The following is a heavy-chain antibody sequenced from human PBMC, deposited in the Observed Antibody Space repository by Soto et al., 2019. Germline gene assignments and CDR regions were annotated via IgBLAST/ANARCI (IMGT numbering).Heavy chain of an antibody. CDR1: GFTFSSYS. J-gene: IGHJ6*02. CDR3: ASRVTGTTTLPSSYGMDV. Sequence: EVQLVESGGGLVQPGGSLRLSCAASGFTFSSYSMNWVRQAPGKGLEWVSYISSSSSTIYYADSVKGRFTISRDNAKNSLYLQMNSLRDEDTAVYYCASRVTGTTTLPSSYGMDVWGQGTTVTVSS. V-gene: IGHV3-48*02. D-gene: IGHD1-7*01. CDR2: ISSSSSTI.